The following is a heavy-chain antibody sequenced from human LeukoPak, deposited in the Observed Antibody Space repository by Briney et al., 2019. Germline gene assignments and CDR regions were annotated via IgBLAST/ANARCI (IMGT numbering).Heavy chain of an antibody. CDR2: IYYSGST. D-gene: IGHD3-10*01. CDR1: GGSISSSSYY. Sequence: SETLSLTCTVSGGSISSSSYYWGWIRQPPGKGLEWIGSIYYSGSTYYNPSLKSRVTISVDTSKNQFSLKLSSVTAADTAVYYCARELAWFGELLPHNWFDPWGQGTPVTVSS. V-gene: IGHV4-39*01. J-gene: IGHJ5*02. CDR3: ARELAWFGELLPHNWFDP.